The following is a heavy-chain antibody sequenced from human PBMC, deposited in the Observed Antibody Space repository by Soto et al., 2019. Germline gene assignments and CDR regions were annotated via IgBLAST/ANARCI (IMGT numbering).Heavy chain of an antibody. V-gene: IGHV2-5*02. CDR3: AHRRGYGDKGAEYFQH. CDR1: GFSLSTSVVG. D-gene: IGHD4-17*01. Sequence: QITLKESGPTLVKPTQTLTLTCTFAGFSLSTSVVGVGWIRQPPGKALEGLALIYWDDDKRYSPSLKSRRTITKDTSKNQVVLTMTNMDPVDTATYYCAHRRGYGDKGAEYFQHWGQGTLVTVSS. CDR2: IYWDDDK. J-gene: IGHJ1*01.